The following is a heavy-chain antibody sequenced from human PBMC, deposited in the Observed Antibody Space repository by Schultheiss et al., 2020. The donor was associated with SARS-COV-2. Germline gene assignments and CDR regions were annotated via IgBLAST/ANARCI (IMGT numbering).Heavy chain of an antibody. CDR1: GFTFSSYW. D-gene: IGHD3-22*01. CDR2: ISGSGGST. J-gene: IGHJ4*02. CDR3: ARSSGYYYPPHWDY. V-gene: IGHV3-23*01. Sequence: GESLKISCAASGFTFSSYWMHWVRQAPGKGLEWVSAISGSGGSTYYADSVKGRFTISRDNSKNTLYLQMNSLRAEDTAVYYCARSSGYYYPPHWDYWGQGTLVTVSS.